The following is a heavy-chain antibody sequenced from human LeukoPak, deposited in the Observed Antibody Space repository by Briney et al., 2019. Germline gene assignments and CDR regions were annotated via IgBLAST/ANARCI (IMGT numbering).Heavy chain of an antibody. D-gene: IGHD3-22*01. Sequence: SVKVSCKAPGGTFSSYAISWVRQAPGQGLEWMGGIIPIFGTANYAQKFQGRVTITADESTSTAYMELSSLRSEDTAVYYCASSYYYDSSGYYKDYWGQGTLVTVSS. CDR1: GGTFSSYA. J-gene: IGHJ4*02. CDR3: ASSYYYDSSGYYKDY. CDR2: IIPIFGTA. V-gene: IGHV1-69*13.